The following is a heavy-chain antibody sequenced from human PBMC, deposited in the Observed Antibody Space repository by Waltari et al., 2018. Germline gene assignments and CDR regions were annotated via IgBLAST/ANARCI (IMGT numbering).Heavy chain of an antibody. J-gene: IGHJ1*01. Sequence: QVQLQQWGAGLLKPSETLSLTCAVYGGSFSGYYWSWIRQPPGKGLEWSGEINHSGSTNYNQSLKSRVTISVDTSKNQFSLKLSSVTAADTAVYYCARLSITMVQGVISAYFQHWGQGTLVTVSS. CDR2: INHSGST. D-gene: IGHD3-10*01. CDR3: ARLSITMVQGVISAYFQH. V-gene: IGHV4-34*01. CDR1: GGSFSGYY.